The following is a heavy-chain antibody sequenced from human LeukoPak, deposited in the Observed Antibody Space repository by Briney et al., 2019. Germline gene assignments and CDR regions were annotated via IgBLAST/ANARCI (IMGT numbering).Heavy chain of an antibody. CDR1: GFTFSSHG. V-gene: IGHV3-30*02. Sequence: GGSLRLSCAASGFTFSSHGLHWVRQAPGKGLEWVAFIRYDGNNKHYADSVKGRFTISRDNSKNTLYLQMNSLRAGDTAVYYCAKNRGYMDVWGKGTTVTVSS. D-gene: IGHD3-10*01. J-gene: IGHJ6*03. CDR3: AKNRGYMDV. CDR2: IRYDGNNK.